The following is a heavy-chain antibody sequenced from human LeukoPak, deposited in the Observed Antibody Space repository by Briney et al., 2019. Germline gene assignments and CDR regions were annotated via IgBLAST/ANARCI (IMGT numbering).Heavy chain of an antibody. Sequence: GGPLRLSCAASGFNFSSYEMNWVRQAPGKGLEVVTYISIGGTNKYYADSVGGRFTITRDNAKNSLYLQMNSLRAEDTAVYYCASAWNIHFDHWGQGTLVTVSS. J-gene: IGHJ4*02. CDR2: ISIGGTNK. CDR1: GFNFSSYE. V-gene: IGHV3-48*03. CDR3: ASAWNIHFDH. D-gene: IGHD1/OR15-1a*01.